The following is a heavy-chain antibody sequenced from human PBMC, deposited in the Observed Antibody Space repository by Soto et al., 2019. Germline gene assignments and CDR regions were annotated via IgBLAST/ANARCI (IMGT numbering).Heavy chain of an antibody. Sequence: SETLSLTCTVSGGSVSSGSYYWSWIRQPPGKGLEWIGYIYYSGSTNYNPSLKSRVTISLDTSKNQFSLKMRSVTAADTAVYYCAREKEDCSSTSCYTRFNWFDPWGQGTLVTSPQ. CDR2: IYYSGST. D-gene: IGHD2-2*02. V-gene: IGHV4-61*01. CDR3: AREKEDCSSTSCYTRFNWFDP. CDR1: GGSVSSGSYY. J-gene: IGHJ5*02.